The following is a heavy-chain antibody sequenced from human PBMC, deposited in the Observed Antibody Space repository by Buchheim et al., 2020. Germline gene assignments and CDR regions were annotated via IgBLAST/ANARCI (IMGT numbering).Heavy chain of an antibody. CDR2: INPNSGGT. D-gene: IGHD1-1*01. CDR3: ARDLLGQSSYTGGSYYYYYYGMDV. V-gene: IGHV1-2*04. J-gene: IGHJ6*02. Sequence: QVQLVQSGAEVKKPGASVKVSCKASGYTFTGYYMHWVRQAPGQGLEWMGWINPNSGGTNYAQKFQGWVTMTRDTSISKAYMELSRLRSDDTAVYYCARDLLGQSSYTGGSYYYYYYGMDVWGQGTT. CDR1: GYTFTGYY.